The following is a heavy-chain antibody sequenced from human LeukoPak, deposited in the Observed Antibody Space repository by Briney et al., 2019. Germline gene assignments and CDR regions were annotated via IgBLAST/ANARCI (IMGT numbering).Heavy chain of an antibody. J-gene: IGHJ5*02. Sequence: GGSLRLSCAASGFTFSSYWLHWVRQAPGKGLVWVSHINTDGSVTTYADSVKGRFTISRDNAKNTLYLQMNSLRAEDTAVYYCAKAVAGIWFDLWGQGTLVTVSS. V-gene: IGHV3-74*01. CDR3: AKAVAGIWFDL. CDR2: INTDGSVT. D-gene: IGHD6-19*01. CDR1: GFTFSSYW.